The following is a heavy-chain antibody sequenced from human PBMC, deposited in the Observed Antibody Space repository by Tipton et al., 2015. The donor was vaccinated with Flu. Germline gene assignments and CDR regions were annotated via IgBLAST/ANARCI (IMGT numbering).Heavy chain of an antibody. V-gene: IGHV4-38-2*01. CDR3: ARRDFSNYVSDPKNWFDP. CDR1: GDSISGGYY. Sequence: TLSLTCAVSGDSISGGYYWGWIRQPPGRGLEWIGNINDSGNTYHYPSLKSRVIMSVDRSRNHFSLKLSSVTGEDTAVYYCARRDFSNYVSDPKNWFDPWGQGTLVTVSS. J-gene: IGHJ5*02. CDR2: INDSGNT. D-gene: IGHD4-11*01.